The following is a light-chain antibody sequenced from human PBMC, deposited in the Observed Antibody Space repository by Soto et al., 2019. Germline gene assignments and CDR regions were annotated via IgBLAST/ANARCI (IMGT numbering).Light chain of an antibody. V-gene: IGKV1-8*01. CDR2: AAS. Sequence: AIRMPQSPSSLSASTGDRVTITCRASQGISSYLAWYQQKPGKAPKLLIYAASTLQSGVPSRFSGSGSVTDFTLTISCLQSEDFATYYCQQYYSYPPYTFGHGTKLEIK. CDR3: QQYYSYPPYT. J-gene: IGKJ2*01. CDR1: QGISSY.